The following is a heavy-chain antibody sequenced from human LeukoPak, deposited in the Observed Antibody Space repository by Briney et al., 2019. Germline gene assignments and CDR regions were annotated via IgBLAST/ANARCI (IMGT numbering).Heavy chain of an antibody. J-gene: IGHJ6*02. Sequence: SETLSLTCAVSGGSISSSNWWSWVRQPPGKGLEWIGEIYHSGSTNYNPSLKSRVTISVDKSKNQFSLKLSSVTAADTAVYYCARDVVINYYHGMDVWGQGTTVTVSS. D-gene: IGHD3-22*01. V-gene: IGHV4-4*02. CDR1: GGSISSSNW. CDR2: IYHSGST. CDR3: ARDVVINYYHGMDV.